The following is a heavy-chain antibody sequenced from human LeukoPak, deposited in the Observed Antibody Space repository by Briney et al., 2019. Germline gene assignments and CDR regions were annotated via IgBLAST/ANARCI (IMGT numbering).Heavy chain of an antibody. D-gene: IGHD2-15*01. CDR2: ISTYNGNT. CDR3: ARDLGRYCSGGSCYYYYSMDV. V-gene: IGHV1-18*01. CDR1: GYTFTSYG. Sequence: WASVKVSCKASGYTFTSYGISWVRQAPGQGLEWMGWISTYNGNTNYAQKLQGRVTMTTDTSTSTAYMELRSLRSDDTAVYYCARDLGRYCSGGSCYYYYSMDVWGKGTTVTISS. J-gene: IGHJ6*03.